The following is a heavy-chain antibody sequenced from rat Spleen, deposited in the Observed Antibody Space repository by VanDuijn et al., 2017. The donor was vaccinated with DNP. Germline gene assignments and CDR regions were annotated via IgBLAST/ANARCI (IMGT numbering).Heavy chain of an antibody. V-gene: IGHV2-63*01. CDR3: TSDSLNSSSFVY. D-gene: IGHD1-2*01. CDR2: MWYDGDT. Sequence: QVQLKESGPGLVQPSETLSLTCTVSGFSLTTYSVSWVRQPSGKGPEWMGEMWYDGDTAYNSALKSRLSISRDTSKSQVFLKMNSLQTDDTGTYYCTSDSLNSSSFVYWGQGSLVTVSS. J-gene: IGHJ3*01. CDR1: GFSLTTYS.